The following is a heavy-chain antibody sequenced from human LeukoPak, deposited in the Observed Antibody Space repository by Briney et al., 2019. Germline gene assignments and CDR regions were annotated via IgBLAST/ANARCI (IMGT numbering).Heavy chain of an antibody. Sequence: PSETLSLTCTVSGGSISSYYWSWIRQPPGKGLEWIGYIYYSGSTNYNPSLKSRVTISVDTSKNQFSLKLSSATAADTAVYYCARDPVGGLQHFGFDPWGQGTLVTVSS. CDR3: ARDPVGGLQHFGFDP. CDR2: IYYSGST. CDR1: GGSISSYY. J-gene: IGHJ5*02. V-gene: IGHV4-59*01. D-gene: IGHD3-9*01.